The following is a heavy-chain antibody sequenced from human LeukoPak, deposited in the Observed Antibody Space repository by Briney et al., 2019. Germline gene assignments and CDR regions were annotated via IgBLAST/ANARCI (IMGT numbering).Heavy chain of an antibody. D-gene: IGHD6-13*01. CDR3: ARHRAEAEGGALDY. Sequence: PVESLKISCKASGYRFTSYWSGWVRKMPGKGLEWLGIIYPGDFGTRYSPSFLVQVTISADKSISATYLQWRSLKASDNAMSYCARHRAEAEGGALDYWGQGTLVTVSS. V-gene: IGHV5-51*01. CDR1: GYRFTSYW. J-gene: IGHJ4*02. CDR2: IYPGDFGT.